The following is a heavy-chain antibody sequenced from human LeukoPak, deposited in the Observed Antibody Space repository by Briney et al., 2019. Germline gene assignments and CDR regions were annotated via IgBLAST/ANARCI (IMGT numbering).Heavy chain of an antibody. D-gene: IGHD6-13*01. Sequence: GGSLRLSCAVSGFTFTSYWMNWVRQAPGKGLEWVARIRQDGGERSYVDSVKGRFTISRDNTKNSLYLQMSSLRAEDTAVYYCARDGTAAGLYFDLWGQGTLVTVSS. J-gene: IGHJ4*01. CDR3: ARDGTAAGLYFDL. V-gene: IGHV3-7*01. CDR1: GFTFTSYW. CDR2: IRQDGGER.